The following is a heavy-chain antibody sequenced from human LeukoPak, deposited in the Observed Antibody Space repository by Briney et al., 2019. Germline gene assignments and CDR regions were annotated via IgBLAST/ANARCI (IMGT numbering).Heavy chain of an antibody. CDR1: GFTFSSYW. J-gene: IGHJ3*02. Sequence: GGSLRLSCAASGFTFSSYWMSWVRQAPGKGLEWVANIKQDGSEKYYVDSVKGRFTISRDNAKNSPYLQMNSLRAEDTAVYYCARDPGNDAFDIWGQETMVTVSS. CDR2: IKQDGSEK. CDR3: ARDPGNDAFDI. V-gene: IGHV3-7*01.